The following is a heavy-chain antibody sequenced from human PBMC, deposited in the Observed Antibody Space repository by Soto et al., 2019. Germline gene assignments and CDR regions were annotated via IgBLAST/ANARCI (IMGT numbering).Heavy chain of an antibody. CDR2: ISSSSSYI. CDR3: ARDIREDHYYYGMDV. Sequence: LRLSCAASGFTFSSYSMNWVRQAPGKGLEWVSSISSSSSYIYYADSVKGRFTISRDNAKNSLYLQMNSLRAEDTAVYYCARDIREDHYYYGMDVWGQGTTVTVSS. J-gene: IGHJ6*02. CDR1: GFTFSSYS. D-gene: IGHD3-10*01. V-gene: IGHV3-21*01.